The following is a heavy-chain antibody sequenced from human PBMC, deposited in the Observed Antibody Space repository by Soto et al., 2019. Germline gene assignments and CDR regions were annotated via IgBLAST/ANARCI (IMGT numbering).Heavy chain of an antibody. CDR1: GGSISRGGYY. J-gene: IGHJ3*02. CDR3: AREATYYYDSSGYYPGAFDI. CDR2: IYYSGST. Sequence: SETLSLTCTVSGGSISRGGYYWSWIRQHPGKGLEWIGYIYYSGSTYYNPSLKSRVTISVDTSKNQFSLKLSSVTAADTAVYYCAREATYYYDSSGYYPGAFDIWGQGTMVTVSS. D-gene: IGHD3-22*01. V-gene: IGHV4-31*03.